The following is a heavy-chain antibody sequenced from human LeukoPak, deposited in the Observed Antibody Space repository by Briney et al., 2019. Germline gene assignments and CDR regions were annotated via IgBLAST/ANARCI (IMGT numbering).Heavy chain of an antibody. Sequence: SGRSLRLSCAASGFTFSSYAMHWVGQAPGKGLEWVAVISYDGSNKYYADSVKGRFTISRDNSKNTLYLQMNSLRAEDTAVYYCARALLGYSSSWPSSAWGQGTLVTVSS. CDR3: ARALLGYSSSWPSSA. D-gene: IGHD6-13*01. CDR2: ISYDGSNK. J-gene: IGHJ5*02. CDR1: GFTFSSYA. V-gene: IGHV3-30*04.